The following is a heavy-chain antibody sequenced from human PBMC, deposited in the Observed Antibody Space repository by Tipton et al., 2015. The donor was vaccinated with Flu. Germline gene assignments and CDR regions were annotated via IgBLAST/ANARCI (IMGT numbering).Heavy chain of an antibody. V-gene: IGHV3-30*02. CDR1: GFTFSSYG. CDR3: AKDAVFAHYDSSGYMGPLDF. Sequence: GSLRLSCVASGFTFSSYGMHWVRQAPGKGPEWVAFLRYDGSNSYDGTNKYYADSVKGRCTVFRDNPKDTVYLQMNSLRPEDTAIYYCAKDAVFAHYDSSGYMGPLDFWGQGTLVTVSS. D-gene: IGHD3-22*01. J-gene: IGHJ4*02. CDR2: LRYDGSNSYDGTNK.